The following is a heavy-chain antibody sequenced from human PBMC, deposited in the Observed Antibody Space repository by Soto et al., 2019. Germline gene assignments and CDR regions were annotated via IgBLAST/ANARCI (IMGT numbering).Heavy chain of an antibody. CDR3: ARRSDSGGSCYDY. CDR2: IYYSGST. CDR1: GGSISSSSYY. D-gene: IGHD2-15*01. J-gene: IGHJ4*02. Sequence: SETLSLTCTVSGGSISSSSYYWGWIRQPPGKGLEWIGSIYYSGSTYYNPSLKSRVTISVDTSKNQFSLKLSSVTAADTAVYYCARRSDSGGSCYDYWGQGTLVTVSS. V-gene: IGHV4-39*01.